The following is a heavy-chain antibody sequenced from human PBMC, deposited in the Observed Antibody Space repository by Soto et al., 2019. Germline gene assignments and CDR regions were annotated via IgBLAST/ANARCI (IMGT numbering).Heavy chain of an antibody. J-gene: IGHJ2*01. Sequence: QVQLQESGPGLVKPSQTLSLTCTVSGGSISGGVYYWSWIRQPPGKGLEWIGYIFDSGSTYYNPSLKSLVTISVDTPKNQFSLRLSSVTAADTAVYYCAREIIPLTTDWYFDLWGRGTLVTVSS. V-gene: IGHV4-30-4*01. CDR3: AREIIPLTTDWYFDL. CDR1: GGSISGGVYY. D-gene: IGHD4-17*01. CDR2: IFDSGST.